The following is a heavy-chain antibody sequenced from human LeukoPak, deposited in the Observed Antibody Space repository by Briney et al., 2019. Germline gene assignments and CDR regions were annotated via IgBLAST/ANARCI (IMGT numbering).Heavy chain of an antibody. V-gene: IGHV3-23*01. J-gene: IGHJ4*02. D-gene: IGHD3-22*01. CDR2: ISGSGGST. CDR3: ANNRLVVVITYYFDY. Sequence: GGSLRLSCAASGFTFSSYAMSWVRQAPGKGLEWVSAISGSGGSTYYADSVKGRVTSSRDNSKNTLYLQMNSLRAEDTAVYYCANNRLVVVITYYFDYWGQGTLVTVSS. CDR1: GFTFSSYA.